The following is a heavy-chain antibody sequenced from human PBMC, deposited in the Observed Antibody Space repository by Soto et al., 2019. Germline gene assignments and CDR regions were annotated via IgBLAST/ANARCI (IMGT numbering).Heavy chain of an antibody. D-gene: IGHD4-17*01. CDR2: IYHSGCT. V-gene: IGHV4-30-2*01. CDR3: ARKTTVVTGDRGYFDD. J-gene: IGHJ4*02. CDR1: RGSISSGGYS. Sequence: QLQLQESGSGLVKPSQTLSLTCAVSRGSISSGGYSWSWIRQPPGKGLEWIGYIYHSGCTYYKPSLNSRLTISVDSSKNQFSLKLSSVTAADTAVYYCARKTTVVTGDRGYFDDWGQGTLVTVAS.